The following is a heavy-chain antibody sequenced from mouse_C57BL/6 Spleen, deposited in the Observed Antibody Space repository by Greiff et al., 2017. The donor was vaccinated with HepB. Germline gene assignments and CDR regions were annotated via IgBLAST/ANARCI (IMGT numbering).Heavy chain of an antibody. CDR1: GFTFSSYA. V-gene: IGHV5-4*03. D-gene: IGHD1-1*01. Sequence: DVKLVESGGGLVKPGGSLKLSCAASGFTFSSYAMSWVRQTPEKRLEWVATISDGGSYTYYPDNVKGRFTISRDNAKNNLYLQMSHLKSEDTAMYYCARAYYYGSSDYFDYWGQGTTRTVSS. CDR2: ISDGGSYT. J-gene: IGHJ2*01. CDR3: ARAYYYGSSDYFDY.